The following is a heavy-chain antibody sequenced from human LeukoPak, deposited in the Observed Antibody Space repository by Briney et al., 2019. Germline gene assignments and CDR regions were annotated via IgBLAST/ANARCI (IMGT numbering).Heavy chain of an antibody. Sequence: GASVKVSCKASGYTFTSYDINWVRQATGQGLEWMGWMNPNSGNTGYAQKFQGRVTMTRNTSISTAYMELSSLRSEDTAVYYCAKDGVLLWFGEFEYYFDYWGQGTLVTVSS. CDR3: AKDGVLLWFGEFEYYFDY. J-gene: IGHJ4*02. CDR1: GYTFTSYD. V-gene: IGHV1-8*01. CDR2: MNPNSGNT. D-gene: IGHD3-10*01.